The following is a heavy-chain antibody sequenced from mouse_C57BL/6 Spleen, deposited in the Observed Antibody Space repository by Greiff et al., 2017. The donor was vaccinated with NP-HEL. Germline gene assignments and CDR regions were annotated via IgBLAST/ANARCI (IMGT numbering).Heavy chain of an antibody. D-gene: IGHD2-1*01. CDR3: ARHGCNYLYYAMDY. V-gene: IGHV5-6*01. CDR1: GFTFSSYG. J-gene: IGHJ4*01. Sequence: EVQGVESGGDLVKPGGSLKLSCAASGFTFSSYGMSWVRQTPDKRLEWVATISSGGSYTYYPDSVKGRFTISRDNAKNTLYLQMSSLKSEDTAMYYCARHGCNYLYYAMDYWGQGTSVTVAS. CDR2: ISSGGSYT.